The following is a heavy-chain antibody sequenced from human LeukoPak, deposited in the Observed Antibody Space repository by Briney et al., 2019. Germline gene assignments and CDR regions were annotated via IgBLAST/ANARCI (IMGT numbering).Heavy chain of an antibody. CDR1: GYSISSGYY. CDR3: ARSGGSSWYSNWFDP. D-gene: IGHD6-13*01. V-gene: IGHV4-61*01. J-gene: IGHJ5*02. CDR2: IYNTGST. Sequence: SETLSLTCTVSGYSISSGYYWGWIRQPPGKGLEWIGYIYNTGSTNYNPSLKSRVTISVDTSKNQVSLKLTSVTAADTAVYYCARSGGSSWYSNWFDPWGQGTLVTVSS.